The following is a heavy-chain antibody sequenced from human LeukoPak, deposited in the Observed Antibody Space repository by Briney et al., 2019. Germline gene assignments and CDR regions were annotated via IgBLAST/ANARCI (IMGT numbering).Heavy chain of an antibody. V-gene: IGHV4-30-2*01. J-gene: IGHJ5*02. CDR1: GGSISSGGYS. Sequence: SETLSLTCAVSGGSISSGGYSWSWIRQPPGKGLEWLGYIYHSGSTYYNPSLKSRVTISVDRSKNQFSLKLSSVTAADTAVDYCARMGGTMVRGVINWFDPWGQGTLVTVSS. CDR2: IYHSGST. D-gene: IGHD3-10*01. CDR3: ARMGGTMVRGVINWFDP.